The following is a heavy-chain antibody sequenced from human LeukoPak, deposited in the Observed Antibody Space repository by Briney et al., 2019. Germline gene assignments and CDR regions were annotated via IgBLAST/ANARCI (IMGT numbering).Heavy chain of an antibody. Sequence: SETLSLTCTVSGGSISSYYWSWIRQPPGKGLEWIGYISYSGSTTYNPSLKSRVTISIDTSKKQFSLKLSSVTAADTAVYYCATRGLQHWGQGTLVTVSS. D-gene: IGHD3-10*01. J-gene: IGHJ1*01. V-gene: IGHV4-59*01. CDR1: GGSISSYY. CDR3: ATRGLQH. CDR2: ISYSGST.